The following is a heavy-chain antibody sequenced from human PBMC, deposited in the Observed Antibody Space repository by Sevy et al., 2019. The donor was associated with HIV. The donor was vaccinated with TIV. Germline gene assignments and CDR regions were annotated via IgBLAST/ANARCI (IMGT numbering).Heavy chain of an antibody. CDR1: GFTFSSYA. D-gene: IGHD3-3*01. V-gene: IGHV3-30*04. CDR3: ASLRGLRFLEWLSTLSYYYGMDV. CDR2: ISYDGSNK. J-gene: IGHJ6*02. Sequence: GGSRRLSCAASGFTFSSYAMHWVRQAPGKGLEWVAVISYDGSNKYYADSVKGRFTISRDNSKNTLYLQMNGLRAEDTAVYYCASLRGLRFLEWLSTLSYYYGMDVWGQGTTVTVSS.